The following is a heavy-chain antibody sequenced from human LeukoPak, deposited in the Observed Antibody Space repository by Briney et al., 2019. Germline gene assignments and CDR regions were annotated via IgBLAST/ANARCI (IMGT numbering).Heavy chain of an antibody. CDR2: IKPNSGGT. V-gene: IGHV1-2*02. CDR1: GYTFTGYY. Sequence: GASVKVSCKASGYTFTGYYMHWVRQAPGQGLEWMGWIKPNSGGTNYAQKFQGRVTMTRDTSISTAYMELSRLRSDDTALYYCARGLYTTTWCDHWGQGTLVTVSS. CDR3: ARGLYTTTWCDH. J-gene: IGHJ5*02. D-gene: IGHD3-16*01.